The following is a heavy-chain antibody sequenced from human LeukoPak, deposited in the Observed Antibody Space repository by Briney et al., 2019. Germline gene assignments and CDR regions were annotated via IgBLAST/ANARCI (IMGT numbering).Heavy chain of an antibody. CDR3: ARGGGRFLERLSPFDP. Sequence: PSETLSLTCSVSGDSISRSSYFWGWIRQPPGKGLEWIGTVNYRGITYYNTSLKSRVTISVDTSKNQFSLRLSSVTAADTAMYYCARGGGRFLERLSPFDPWGQGTLVAVSS. CDR2: VNYRGIT. J-gene: IGHJ5*02. CDR1: GDSISRSSYF. V-gene: IGHV4-39*01. D-gene: IGHD3-3*01.